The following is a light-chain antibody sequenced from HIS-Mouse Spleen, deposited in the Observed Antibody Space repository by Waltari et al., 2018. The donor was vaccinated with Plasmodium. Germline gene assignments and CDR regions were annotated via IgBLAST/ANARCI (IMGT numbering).Light chain of an antibody. CDR2: EGS. CDR3: CSYAGSSTYV. J-gene: IGLJ1*01. CDR1: SSAVGSYTL. Sequence: QSALTQPASVSGSPGQSITISCTGTSSAVGSYTLVSWYQQHPGKAPKLMIYEGSKRPSGVSNRFSGSKSGHTASLTISGLQAEDEADYYCCSYAGSSTYVFGTGTKVTVL. V-gene: IGLV2-23*01.